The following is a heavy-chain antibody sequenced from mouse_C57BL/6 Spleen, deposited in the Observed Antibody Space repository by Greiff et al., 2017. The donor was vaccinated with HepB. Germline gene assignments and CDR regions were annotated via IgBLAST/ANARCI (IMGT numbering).Heavy chain of an antibody. CDR3: ARSGTGDYFDY. D-gene: IGHD3-3*01. Sequence: EVQVVESGPELVKPGASVKISCKASGYSFTGYYMNWVKQSPEKSLEWIGEINPSTGGTTYNQKFKAKATLTVDKSSSTAYMQLKSLTSEDSAVYYCARSGTGDYFDYWGQGTTLTVSS. CDR2: INPSTGGT. CDR1: GYSFTGYY. V-gene: IGHV1-42*01. J-gene: IGHJ2*01.